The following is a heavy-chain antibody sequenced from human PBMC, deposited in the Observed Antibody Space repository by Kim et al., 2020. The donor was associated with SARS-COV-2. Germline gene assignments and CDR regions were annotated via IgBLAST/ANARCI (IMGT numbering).Heavy chain of an antibody. V-gene: IGHV3-30*18. D-gene: IGHD5-12*01. CDR1: GFTFSSYG. Sequence: GGSLRLSCAASGFTFSSYGMHWVRQAPGKGLEWVAVISYDGSNKYYADSVKGRFTISRGNSKNTLYLQMNSLRAEDTAVYYCAKEGGYEWLRLFDYFDYWGQGTLVTVSS. CDR2: ISYDGSNK. J-gene: IGHJ4*02. CDR3: AKEGGYEWLRLFDYFDY.